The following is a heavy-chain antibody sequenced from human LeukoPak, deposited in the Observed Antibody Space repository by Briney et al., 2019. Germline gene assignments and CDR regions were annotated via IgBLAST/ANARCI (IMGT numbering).Heavy chain of an antibody. V-gene: IGHV5-51*01. Sequence: GESLKISCTGSEYSFTSYWIAWLRQLPGKGVEWMGMIYPGDSDTRYSPSFQGHVTISADKSINTAYLQWSSLKASDTAIYYCARHIGLTTRYLDYWGQGTLVAVSS. CDR2: IYPGDSDT. D-gene: IGHD4/OR15-4a*01. CDR1: EYSFTSYW. CDR3: ARHIGLTTRYLDY. J-gene: IGHJ4*02.